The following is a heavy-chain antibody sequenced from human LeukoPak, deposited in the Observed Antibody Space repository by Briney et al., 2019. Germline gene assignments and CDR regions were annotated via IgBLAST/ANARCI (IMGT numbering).Heavy chain of an antibody. V-gene: IGHV3-23*01. CDR2: ISGSGGST. CDR1: GFTFSSYA. D-gene: IGHD4-17*01. Sequence: GSLRLSCAASGFTFSSYAMSWVRQAPGKGLEWVSAISGSGGSTYYADSVKGRFTISRDNSKNTLYLQMNSLRAEDTAVYYCAKGFGPAYGDYALRVPLDYWGQGTLVTVSS. J-gene: IGHJ4*02. CDR3: AKGFGPAYGDYALRVPLDY.